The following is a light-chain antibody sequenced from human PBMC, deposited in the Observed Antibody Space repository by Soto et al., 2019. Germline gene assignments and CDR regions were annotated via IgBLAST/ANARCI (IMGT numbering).Light chain of an antibody. J-gene: IGKJ5*01. Sequence: DIQLTQSPSSLSAYVGDRVTITCRASQSISSYLNWYQQRPGKAPNLRIYATSSLRTGVPSRFRGSRSGTNFTLTISNLHPEDFATYYCQQSYSTPPTTFGQGTRLEMK. V-gene: IGKV1-39*01. CDR1: QSISSY. CDR3: QQSYSTPPTT. CDR2: ATS.